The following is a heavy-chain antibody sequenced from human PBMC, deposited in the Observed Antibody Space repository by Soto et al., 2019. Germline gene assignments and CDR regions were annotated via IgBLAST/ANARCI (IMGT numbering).Heavy chain of an antibody. D-gene: IGHD6-6*01. CDR3: ARARYSSSSSAGEFDY. CDR2: ISYDGSNK. Sequence: QVQLVESGGGVVQPGRSLRLSCAASGFTFSSYAMHWIRQAPGKGLEWVAVISYDGSNKYYADSVKGRFTISRDNSKNTLYLQMNSLRAEDTAVYYCARARYSSSSSAGEFDYWGQGTLVTVSS. V-gene: IGHV3-30-3*01. J-gene: IGHJ4*02. CDR1: GFTFSSYA.